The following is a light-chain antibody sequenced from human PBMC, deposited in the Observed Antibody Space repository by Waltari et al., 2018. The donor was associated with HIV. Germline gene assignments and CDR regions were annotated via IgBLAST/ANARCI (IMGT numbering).Light chain of an antibody. CDR2: EVS. CDR3: CSHAGSSTFVV. V-gene: IGLV2-23*02. CDR1: SSDVGSYNL. J-gene: IGLJ2*01. Sequence: QSALTQPASVSGSPGQSITISCTGTSSDVGSYNLVSWYQQHPGKAPTLMIYEVSKRPAGVSNRLSGSKSGNTASLTISGLQAEDEADYYCCSHAGSSTFVVFGGGTKLTVL.